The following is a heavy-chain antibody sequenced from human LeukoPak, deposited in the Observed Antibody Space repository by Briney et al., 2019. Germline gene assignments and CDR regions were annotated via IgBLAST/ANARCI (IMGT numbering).Heavy chain of an antibody. D-gene: IGHD1-14*01. CDR1: GFTFSNYW. CDR3: ARGASNRFDY. CDR2: IYTDGSST. V-gene: IGHV3-74*01. J-gene: IGHJ4*02. Sequence: GGSLRLSCAASGFTFSNYWMHWVRQAPGKGLVWVSRIYTDGSSTNYADSVKGRFTISRDNAKNTLYLQMNSLRGENTAVYYCARGASNRFDYWGQGTLVTVSS.